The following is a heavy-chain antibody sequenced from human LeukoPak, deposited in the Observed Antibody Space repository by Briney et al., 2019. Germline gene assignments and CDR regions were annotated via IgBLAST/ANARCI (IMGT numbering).Heavy chain of an antibody. CDR3: TTDDYGDLSFGWSNRPKHDY. CDR2: IKSKTDGGTT. J-gene: IGHJ4*02. V-gene: IGHV3-15*01. Sequence: PGGSLRLSCAASGFTFSSYSMNWVRQAPGKGLEWVGRIKSKTDGGTTDYAAPVKGRFTISRDDSKNTLYLQMNSLKTEDTAVYYCTTDDYGDLSFGWSNRPKHDYWGQGTLVTVSS. D-gene: IGHD4-17*01. CDR1: GFTFSSYS.